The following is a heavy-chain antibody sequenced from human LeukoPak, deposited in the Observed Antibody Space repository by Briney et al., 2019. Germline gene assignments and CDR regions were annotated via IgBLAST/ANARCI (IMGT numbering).Heavy chain of an antibody. Sequence: SETLSLTCAVYGGSFSGYYWSWIRQPPGKGLEWIGEINHSGSTNYNPSLKSRVTISVDTSKNQFSLKLSSVTAADTAVYYCARRYYCSGRRFDPWGQGTLVTVSS. J-gene: IGHJ5*02. CDR1: GGSFSGYY. V-gene: IGHV4-34*01. D-gene: IGHD3-10*01. CDR2: INHSGST. CDR3: ARRYYCSGRRFDP.